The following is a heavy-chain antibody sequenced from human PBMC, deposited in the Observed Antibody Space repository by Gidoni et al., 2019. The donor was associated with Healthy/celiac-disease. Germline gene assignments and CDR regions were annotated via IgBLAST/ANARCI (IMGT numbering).Heavy chain of an antibody. V-gene: IGHV3-23*01. Sequence: GWVSAISGSGGSTYYADSVKGRFTISRDNSKNTLYLQMNSLRAEDTAVYYCAKDQEPRIQLWLFDYWGQGTLVTVSS. CDR3: AKDQEPRIQLWLFDY. D-gene: IGHD5-18*01. J-gene: IGHJ4*02. CDR2: ISGSGGST.